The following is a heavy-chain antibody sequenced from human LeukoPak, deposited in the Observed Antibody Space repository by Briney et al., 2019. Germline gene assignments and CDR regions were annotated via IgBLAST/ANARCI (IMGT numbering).Heavy chain of an antibody. CDR1: GFTFSSYG. D-gene: IGHD6-19*01. CDR2: ISYDGSNK. CDR3: AKDSSGLHFDY. Sequence: GGSLRLSCAASGFTFSSYGMHWVRQAPGKGLEWVAVISYDGSNKYYADSVKGRFTISRDNSKNTPYLQMNSLRAEDTAVYYCAKDSSGLHFDYWGQGTLVTVSS. J-gene: IGHJ4*02. V-gene: IGHV3-30*18.